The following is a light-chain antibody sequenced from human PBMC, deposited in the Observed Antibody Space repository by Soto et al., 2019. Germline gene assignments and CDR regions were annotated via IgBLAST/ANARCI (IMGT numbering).Light chain of an antibody. CDR2: GAS. V-gene: IGKV3-20*01. CDR3: QQYDSSPLT. Sequence: EIVLTQSPGTLSLSPGERATLSCRASQSVSTSYLAWYQQKPGQAPRLLIYGASSRATGIPDRFSGSGPGTDFTLTISRLEPEDFAVYYCQQYDSSPLTFGVGTKVEIK. J-gene: IGKJ4*01. CDR1: QSVSTSY.